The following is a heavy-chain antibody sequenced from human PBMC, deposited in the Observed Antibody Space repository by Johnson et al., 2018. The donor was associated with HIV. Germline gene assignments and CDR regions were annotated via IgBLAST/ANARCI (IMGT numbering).Heavy chain of an antibody. CDR2: IRYDGSNK. CDR1: GFTFSSYG. V-gene: IGHV3-30*02. Sequence: QVQLVESGGGVVQPGGSLRLSCAASGFTFSSYGMHWVRQAPGKGLEWVAFIRYDGSNKYYADSVKGRFTISRDNSKNTLYLQMNSLRAEDTAVYYCARDPLTLTTTLDAFDLWGQGTMVTVSS. D-gene: IGHD4-17*01. CDR3: ARDPLTLTTTLDAFDL. J-gene: IGHJ3*01.